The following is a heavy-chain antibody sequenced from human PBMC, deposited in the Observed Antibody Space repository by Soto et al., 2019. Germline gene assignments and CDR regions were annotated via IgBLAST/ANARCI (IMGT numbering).Heavy chain of an antibody. D-gene: IGHD3-3*01. CDR1: AFTFSSYA. Sequence: EVQLLESGGGLLXXXXSLRLSCAASAFTFSSYAMSWVRLAPGKGLEWVSAIGGSGDNTYYADSVKGRFTISRDNSKNTLYLQMNSLRAEDTAVYYCAKDTKDDCPRRCWFFELWGRGTLVTVSS. CDR3: AKDTKDDCPRRCWFFEL. CDR2: IGGSGDNT. J-gene: IGHJ2*01. V-gene: IGHV3-23*01.